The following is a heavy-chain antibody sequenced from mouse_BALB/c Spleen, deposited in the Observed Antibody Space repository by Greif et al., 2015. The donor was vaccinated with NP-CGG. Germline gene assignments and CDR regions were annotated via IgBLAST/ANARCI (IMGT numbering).Heavy chain of an antibody. J-gene: IGHJ2*01. CDR3: ARHYYDYFDY. V-gene: IGHV1S41*01. Sequence: DLVKPGASVKLSCKASGYTFTSYWINWIKQRPGQGPEWIGRIAPGSGSTYYNEMFKGKATLTVDTSSSTAYIQLSSLSSEDSAVYFCARHYYDYFDYWGQGTTLTVSS. D-gene: IGHD1-2*01. CDR1: GYTFTSYW. CDR2: IAPGSGST.